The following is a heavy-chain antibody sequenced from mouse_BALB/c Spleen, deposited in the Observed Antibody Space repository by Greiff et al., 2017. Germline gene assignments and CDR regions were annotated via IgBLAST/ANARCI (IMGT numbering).Heavy chain of an antibody. D-gene: IGHD1-1*01. V-gene: IGHV1-4*01. J-gene: IGHJ3*01. CDR3: ARYYYGSSWFAY. Sequence: VQLQQSGAELVRPGSSVKISCKASGYTFTSYWMHWVKQRPGQGLEWIGYINPSTGYTEYNQKFKDKATLTADKSSSTAYMQLSSLTSEDSAVYYCARYYYGSSWFAYWGQGTLVTVSA. CDR1: GYTFTSYW. CDR2: INPSTGYT.